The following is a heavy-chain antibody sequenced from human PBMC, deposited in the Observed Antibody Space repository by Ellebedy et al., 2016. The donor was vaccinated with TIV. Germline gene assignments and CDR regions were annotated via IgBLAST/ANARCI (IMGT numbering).Heavy chain of an antibody. CDR1: GGSISSYY. V-gene: IGHV4-59*01. CDR2: IYYSGST. D-gene: IGHD6-19*01. Sequence: MPSETLSLTCTVSGGSISSYYWSWIRQPPGKGLEWIGYIYYSGSTNYNPSLKSRVTISVDTSKNQFSLKLSSVTAADTAVYYCARGSLGIPGAVVAGIGFDPWGQGTLVTVSS. J-gene: IGHJ5*02. CDR3: ARGSLGIPGAVVAGIGFDP.